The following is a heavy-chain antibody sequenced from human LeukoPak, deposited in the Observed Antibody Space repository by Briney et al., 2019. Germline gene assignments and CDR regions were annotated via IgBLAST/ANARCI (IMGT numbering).Heavy chain of an antibody. CDR2: ISASNGNT. D-gene: IGHD3-22*01. CDR3: AREGSYYYDSSGYYFRYFDL. Sequence: ASVKVSCKASGYTFTSYGISWVRQAPGQGLEWMGWISASNGNTNYAQKLQGRVTMPTDTSTSTAYMELRSLRSDDTAVYYCAREGSYYYDSSGYYFRYFDLWGRGTLVTVSS. J-gene: IGHJ2*01. CDR1: GYTFTSYG. V-gene: IGHV1-18*01.